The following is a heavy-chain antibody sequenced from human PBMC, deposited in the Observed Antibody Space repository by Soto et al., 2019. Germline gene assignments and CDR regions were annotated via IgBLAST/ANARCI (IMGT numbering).Heavy chain of an antibody. D-gene: IGHD4-17*01. CDR2: IYHSGST. CDR1: GGSISSGGYS. V-gene: IGHV4-30-2*03. J-gene: IGHJ4*02. Sequence: SGTLSLTCAVSGGSISSGGYSWSWIRQPPGKGLEWIGYIYHSGSTYYNPSLKSRVTISVDTSKNQFSLKVTSVTAADTAVYYCATLPHYDDPXAGCWGQGTLVTVSS. CDR3: ATLPHYDDPXAGC.